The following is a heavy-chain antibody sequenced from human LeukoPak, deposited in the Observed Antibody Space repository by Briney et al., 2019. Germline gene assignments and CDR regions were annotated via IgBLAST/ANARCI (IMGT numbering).Heavy chain of an antibody. J-gene: IGHJ5*02. V-gene: IGHV4-61*01. D-gene: IGHD1-26*01. CDR3: ARGGNYWPQWWFDP. CDR1: GGSIISSSYY. Sequence: PSETLSLTCTVSGGSIISSSYYWSWIRQPPGKGLEWIGYIYFTGSTSYNPSLKSRVTMSLDASKNQFSLELNSVTPADTAVYYCARGGNYWPQWWFDPWGRGTLVSVSS. CDR2: IYFTGST.